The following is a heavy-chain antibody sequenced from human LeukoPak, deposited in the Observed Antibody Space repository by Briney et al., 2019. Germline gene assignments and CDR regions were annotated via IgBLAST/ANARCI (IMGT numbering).Heavy chain of an antibody. J-gene: IGHJ6*03. CDR1: GGSISSGSYY. CDR3: ARELTGDDYYYYMDV. V-gene: IGHV4-61*02. D-gene: IGHD7-27*01. CDR2: IYTSGST. Sequence: SQTLSLTCTVSGGSISSGSYYWSWIRQPAGKGLEWIGRIYTSGSTYYNPSLKSRVTISVDTSKNQFSLKLSSVTAADTAVYYCARELTGDDYYYYMDVWGKGTTVTVSS.